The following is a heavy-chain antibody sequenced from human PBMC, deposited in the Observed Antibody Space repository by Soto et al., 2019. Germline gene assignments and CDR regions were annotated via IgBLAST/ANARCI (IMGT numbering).Heavy chain of an antibody. CDR2: INPSGGST. J-gene: IGHJ4*02. D-gene: IGHD1-26*01. Sequence: QVQLVQSGAEVKKPGASVKVSCKASGYTFTSYYMHRVRQAPGQGLEWMGIINPSGGSTSYAQKFQGRVTMTSDTSTSTVYMELSSLRSEDTAVYYCARDLVRYSGSYAGFDYWGQGTLVTVSS. CDR1: GYTFTSYY. V-gene: IGHV1-46*01. CDR3: ARDLVRYSGSYAGFDY.